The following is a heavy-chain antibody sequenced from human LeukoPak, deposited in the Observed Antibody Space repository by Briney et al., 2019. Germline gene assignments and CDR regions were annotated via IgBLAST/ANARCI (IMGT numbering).Heavy chain of an antibody. CDR2: IYPGDSDT. J-gene: IGHJ4*02. CDR1: GYKFTIFW. Sequence: GESLKILCGGSGYKFTIFWIAWVREVRGKGVVCMGLIYPGDSDTRYSPSFQGQVTISADKSISTAYLQWSSLKASDTAMYYCARHSSRDGYRWPDYWGQGTLVTVSS. V-gene: IGHV5-51*01. CDR3: ARHSSRDGYRWPDY. D-gene: IGHD5-24*01.